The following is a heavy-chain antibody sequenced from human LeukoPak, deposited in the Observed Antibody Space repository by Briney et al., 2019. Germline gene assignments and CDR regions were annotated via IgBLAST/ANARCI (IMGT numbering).Heavy chain of an antibody. V-gene: IGHV3-74*01. CDR3: AGGGSIEVAGY. CDR1: GFTVSSNY. D-gene: IGHD6-19*01. J-gene: IGHJ4*02. Sequence: PGGSLRLSCAASGFTVSSNYMSWVRQAPGKGLVWVSRINNEGSITHYAESVKGRFTISRDNAKNTLYLQMNSLRVEDTAVYYCAGGGSIEVAGYWGQGTLVTVSS. CDR2: INNEGSIT.